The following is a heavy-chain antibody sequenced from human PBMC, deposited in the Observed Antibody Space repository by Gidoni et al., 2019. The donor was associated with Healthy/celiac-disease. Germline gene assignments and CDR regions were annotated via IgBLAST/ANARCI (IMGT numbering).Heavy chain of an antibody. CDR1: GFTFADYA. J-gene: IGHJ6*02. D-gene: IGHD6-19*01. V-gene: IGHV3-43D*04. CDR2: ISWDGGST. CDR3: AKDIGAGGQWLATYYYYGMDV. Sequence: EVQLVESGGVVVQPGGSLRLSCAASGFTFADYAIHWVRQAPGKGLEWVSLISWDGGSTYYADSVKGRFTISRDNSKNSLYLQMNSLRAEDTALYYCAKDIGAGGQWLATYYYYGMDVWGQGTTVTVSS.